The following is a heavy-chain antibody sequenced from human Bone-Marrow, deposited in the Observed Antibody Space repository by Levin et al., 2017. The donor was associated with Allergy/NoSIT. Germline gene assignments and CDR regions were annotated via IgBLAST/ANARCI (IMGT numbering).Heavy chain of an antibody. CDR2: IYYSGST. J-gene: IGHJ6*02. D-gene: IGHD3-22*01. CDR1: GGSISSSRYY. Sequence: SCTVSGGSISSSRYYWGWIRQPPGKGLEWIGSIYYSGSTYYNPSLKSRVTISVDTSKNQFSLKLSSVTAADTAVYYCARKRLDYYDSSGKNYYYYGMDVWGQGTTVTVSS. CDR3: ARKRLDYYDSSGKNYYYYGMDV. V-gene: IGHV4-39*01.